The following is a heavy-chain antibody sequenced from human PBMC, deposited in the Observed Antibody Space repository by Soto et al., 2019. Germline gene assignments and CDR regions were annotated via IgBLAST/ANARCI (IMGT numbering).Heavy chain of an antibody. D-gene: IGHD6-6*01. V-gene: IGHV3-7*02. J-gene: IGHJ4*02. Sequence: GGSLRLSCSASGFPFSYYLMSWVRQAPGKGLEWVANIKQDGSQKWNVDSVKGRFTISGDNAKNTLYLQMNSLRAEDTAVYYCASGGSSLNFDSWGQGTLVTVSS. CDR1: GFPFSYYL. CDR3: ASGGSSLNFDS. CDR2: IKQDGSQK.